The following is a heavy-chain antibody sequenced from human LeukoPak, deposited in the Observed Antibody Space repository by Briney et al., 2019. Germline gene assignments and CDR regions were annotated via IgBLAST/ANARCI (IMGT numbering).Heavy chain of an antibody. V-gene: IGHV3-53*01. Sequence: GGSLRLSCAASGFAVSSNYMSWVRQAPGKGLEWVSVIYSGGSTYYADSVKGRFTISRDNSKNTLYLQMNSLRAEDTAVYYCARGAGLWFGELLTSAFDIWGQGTMVTVSS. J-gene: IGHJ3*02. D-gene: IGHD3-10*01. CDR3: ARGAGLWFGELLTSAFDI. CDR2: IYSGGST. CDR1: GFAVSSNY.